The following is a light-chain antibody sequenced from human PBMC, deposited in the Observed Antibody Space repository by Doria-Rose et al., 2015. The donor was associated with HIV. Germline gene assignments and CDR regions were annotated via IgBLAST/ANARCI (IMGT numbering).Light chain of an antibody. V-gene: IGKV3-20*01. CDR2: DGS. CDR1: QSFSSTY. J-gene: IGKJ1*01. CDR3: HQYGTSWT. Sequence: TQSPGTLSLSPGGRATLPCRASQSFSSTYLAWYQQKPGQAPSLLIYDGSTRATAIPDRFSASGSGTDFTLTINRLEPEDFALYYCHQYGTSWTFGQGTKVEI.